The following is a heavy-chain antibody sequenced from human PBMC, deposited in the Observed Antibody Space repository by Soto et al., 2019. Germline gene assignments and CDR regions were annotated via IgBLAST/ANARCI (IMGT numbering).Heavy chain of an antibody. Sequence: GGSLRLSCAASGFTFSSYGMHWVRQAPGKGLEWVAVIWYDGSNKYYADSVKGRFTISRDNSKNTLYLQMNSLRAEDTAVYYCARVGIAADGTGYECDYWGQATLVTVS. CDR2: IWYDGSNK. V-gene: IGHV3-33*01. CDR1: GFTFSSYG. D-gene: IGHD6-13*01. CDR3: ARVGIAADGTGYECDY. J-gene: IGHJ4*02.